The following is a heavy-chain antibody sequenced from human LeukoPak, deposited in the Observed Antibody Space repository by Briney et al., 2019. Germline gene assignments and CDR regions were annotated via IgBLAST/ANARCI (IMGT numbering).Heavy chain of an antibody. V-gene: IGHV4-59*01. D-gene: IGHD4-17*01. CDR1: GGSLSSYY. J-gene: IGHJ4*02. CDR2: INYSGST. CDR3: ARGLREAQYGY. Sequence: SETLSLTCTVSGGSLSSYYWRWIRQPPGKGLEWIGYINYSGSTNYNPSLKSRVTISVDTSNNQFSLKLSSVTAADTAVYYCARGLREAQYGYWGQGTLVTVSS.